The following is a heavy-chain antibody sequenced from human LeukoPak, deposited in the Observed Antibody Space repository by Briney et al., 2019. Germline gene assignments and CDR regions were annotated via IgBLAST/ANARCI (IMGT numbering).Heavy chain of an antibody. Sequence: GGSLRLSCAASGFTFSSYEMNWVRQAPGKGLEWVSYISSSGSTIYYADSVKGRFTISRDNAKNSLYLQMNSLRVEDTAVYYCASNSNNWHNYFDYWGQGTLVTVSS. V-gene: IGHV3-48*03. D-gene: IGHD6-13*01. CDR1: GFTFSSYE. J-gene: IGHJ4*02. CDR3: ASNSNNWHNYFDY. CDR2: ISSSGSTI.